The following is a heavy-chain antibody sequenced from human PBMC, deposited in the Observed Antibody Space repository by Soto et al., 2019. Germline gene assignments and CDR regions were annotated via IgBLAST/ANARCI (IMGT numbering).Heavy chain of an antibody. CDR2: IYYSGST. CDR1: GGSISSGCYY. D-gene: IGHD6-13*01. CDR3: ARSPPGKHTWFDP. J-gene: IGHJ5*02. V-gene: IGHV4-31*03. Sequence: SETLSLTCTVSGGSISSGCYYWSWIRQHPGKGLEWIGYIYYSGSTYYNPSLKSRVTISVDTSKNQFSLKLSSVTAAATAVYYCARSPPGKHTWFDPWGQGTLVTVSS.